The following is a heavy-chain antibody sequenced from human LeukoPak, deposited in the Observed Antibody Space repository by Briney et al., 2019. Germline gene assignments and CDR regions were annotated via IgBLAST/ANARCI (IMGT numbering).Heavy chain of an antibody. V-gene: IGHV3-30*04. D-gene: IGHD5-18*01. CDR3: ARVQGRYSYGSGFDS. CDR1: GLTFSSYA. J-gene: IGHJ4*02. CDR2: ISYDGSNK. Sequence: GGSLRLSCAASGLTFSSYAMHWVRQAPGKGLEWGAVISYDGSNKYYADSVKGRFTISRDNSKNTLYLQMNSLRAEDTAVYYCARVQGRYSYGSGFDSWGQGTLVTVSS.